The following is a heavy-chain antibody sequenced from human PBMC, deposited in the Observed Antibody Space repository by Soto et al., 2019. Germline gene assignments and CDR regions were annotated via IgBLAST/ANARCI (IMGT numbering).Heavy chain of an antibody. CDR1: GGSISNYY. Sequence: SETLSLTCTVSGGSISNYYWSWIRQSAGKGLEWIGRMYTSGSTNYNPSLKSRVTISKDTSKNQVVLTMTNMDPVDTATYYCARILHRYSSSSGYYYYYGMDVWGQGTTVTVSS. D-gene: IGHD6-6*01. J-gene: IGHJ6*02. V-gene: IGHV4-4*07. CDR2: MYTSGST. CDR3: ARILHRYSSSSGYYYYYGMDV.